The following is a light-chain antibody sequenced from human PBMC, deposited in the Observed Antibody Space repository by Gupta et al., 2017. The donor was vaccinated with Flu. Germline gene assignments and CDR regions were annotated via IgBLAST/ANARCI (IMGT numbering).Light chain of an antibody. Sequence: GDRVTITCQASQDIKKSLNWSQQKPGKAPELLIYDASNLETGGPSRFSGSGSGTHFTVTISSLQPEDVGTYYCQHYANLPLTFGGGTKVEI. CDR1: QDIKKS. V-gene: IGKV1-33*01. J-gene: IGKJ4*01. CDR2: DAS. CDR3: QHYANLPLT.